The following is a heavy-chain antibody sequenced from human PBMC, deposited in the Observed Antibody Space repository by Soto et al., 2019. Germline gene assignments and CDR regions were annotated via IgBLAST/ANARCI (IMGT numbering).Heavy chain of an antibody. CDR3: ARDSLNYGDYQYYFDY. Sequence: QVQLVQSGAEVKKPGSSVKVSCKASGGTFSSYAISWVRHAPGQGLEWMGGIIPIFGTANYAQKFQGRVTITADESTSTAYMELSCLRSEDTAVYYCARDSLNYGDYQYYFDYWGQGTLVTVSS. V-gene: IGHV1-69*01. CDR1: GGTFSSYA. D-gene: IGHD4-17*01. J-gene: IGHJ4*02. CDR2: IIPIFGTA.